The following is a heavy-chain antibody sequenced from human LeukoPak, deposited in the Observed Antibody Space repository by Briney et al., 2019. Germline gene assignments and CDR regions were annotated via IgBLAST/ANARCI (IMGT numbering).Heavy chain of an antibody. CDR1: GYTFTSYG. D-gene: IGHD2-21*02. V-gene: IGHV1-18*01. Sequence: ASVKVSCKASGYTFTSYGISWVRQAPGQGLEWMGWISAYNGNTNYAQKLQGRVTMTTDTSTSTAYMELRSLRSDDTAVYYCAREIVVVTVVYYYGMDVWGQGTTVTVSS. CDR2: ISAYNGNT. J-gene: IGHJ6*02. CDR3: AREIVVVTVVYYYGMDV.